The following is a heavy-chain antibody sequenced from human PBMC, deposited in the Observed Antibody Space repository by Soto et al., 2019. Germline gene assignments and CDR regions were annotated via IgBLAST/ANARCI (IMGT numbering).Heavy chain of an antibody. CDR2: IWYDGSNK. D-gene: IGHD1-26*01. CDR3: ARDLWPVGATDYYYYYGMDV. J-gene: IGHJ6*02. CDR1: GFTFSSYG. Sequence: GGSLRLSCAASGFTFSSYGMHWVRQAPGKGLEWVAVIWYDGSNKYYADSVKGRFTISRDNSKNTLYLQMNSLRAEDTAVYYCARDLWPVGATDYYYYYGMDVWGQGTTVTVSS. V-gene: IGHV3-33*01.